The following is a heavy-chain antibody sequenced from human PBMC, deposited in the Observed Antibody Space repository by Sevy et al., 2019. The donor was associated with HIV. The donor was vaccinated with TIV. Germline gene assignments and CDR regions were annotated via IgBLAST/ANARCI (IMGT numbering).Heavy chain of an antibody. V-gene: IGHV4-39*01. D-gene: IGHD6-19*01. CDR2: IYYSGNS. Sequence: SETLSLTCTVSGGSISSSDYYWGWIRPPPGKGLEWIGIIYYSGNSYYNPSLKSRVTISVDTSKNQFSLNLSSVTAADTAVYYCNGGASSGWYEDYWGQGTLVTVSS. CDR1: GGSISSSDYY. J-gene: IGHJ4*02. CDR3: NGGASSGWYEDY.